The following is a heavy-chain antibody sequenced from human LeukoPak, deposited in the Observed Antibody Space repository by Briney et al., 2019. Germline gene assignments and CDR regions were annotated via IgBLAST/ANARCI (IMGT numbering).Heavy chain of an antibody. D-gene: IGHD4-17*01. J-gene: IGHJ4*02. V-gene: IGHV3-66*01. Sequence: PGGSLRLSCAASGFTVSSNYMSWVRQAPGKGLEWVSVIYSGGNTYYADSVKGRFTISRDNSKNTLYLQMHSLRAEDTAVYYCTRAVRDYGDFDYWGQGTLVTVSS. CDR1: GFTVSSNY. CDR3: TRAVRDYGDFDY. CDR2: IYSGGNT.